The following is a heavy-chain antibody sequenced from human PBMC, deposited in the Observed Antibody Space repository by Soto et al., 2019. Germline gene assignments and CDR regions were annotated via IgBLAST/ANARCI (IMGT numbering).Heavy chain of an antibody. J-gene: IGHJ4*02. CDR1: GFSLSTSGVG. Sequence: SGPTLVNPTQTLTLTCTFSGFSLSTSGVGVGWIRQPPGKALEWLALIYWNNDKRYSPSLKSRLTITKNTSKNKVVLTMTNMDPLDTSTYYCAHNAGFGELSCFGYWGQGTLVTVSS. D-gene: IGHD3-10*01. V-gene: IGHV2-5*01. CDR2: IYWNNDK. CDR3: AHNAGFGELSCFGY.